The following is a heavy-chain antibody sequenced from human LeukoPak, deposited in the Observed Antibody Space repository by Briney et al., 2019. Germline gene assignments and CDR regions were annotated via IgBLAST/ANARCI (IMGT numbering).Heavy chain of an antibody. Sequence: GGSLRLSCAASGFTFSSFEMTWIRQAPGKGLEWISFISSRGTTTDYADSVKGRFTISRDNANSSLFLQMNSLRAEDTAVYYCARDRGSNNYFDHWGQGTLVTVSS. V-gene: IGHV3-48*03. J-gene: IGHJ4*02. D-gene: IGHD2-2*01. CDR1: GFTFSSFE. CDR2: ISSRGTTT. CDR3: ARDRGSNNYFDH.